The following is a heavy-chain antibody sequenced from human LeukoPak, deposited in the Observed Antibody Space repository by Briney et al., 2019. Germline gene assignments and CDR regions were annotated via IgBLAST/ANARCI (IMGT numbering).Heavy chain of an antibody. D-gene: IGHD6-13*01. CDR1: GGSISSSNW. J-gene: IGHJ4*02. Sequence: SGTLSLTCAVSGGSISSSNWWSWVRQPPGKGLEWIGSIYYSGSTNYNPSLKSRVTISVDTSKNQFSLKLSSVTAADTAVYYCARAGTEGFDYWGQGTLVTVSS. V-gene: IGHV4-4*02. CDR3: ARAGTEGFDY. CDR2: IYYSGST.